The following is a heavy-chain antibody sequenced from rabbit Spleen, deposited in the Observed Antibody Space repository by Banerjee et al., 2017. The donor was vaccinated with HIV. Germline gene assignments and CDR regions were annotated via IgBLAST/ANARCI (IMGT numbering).Heavy chain of an antibody. Sequence: QEQLEESGGGLVKPGASLTLTCKASGLDFSARYWVCWVRQAPWKGLEWIACIDVVKYGTTYYASCAKGRFTISKTSSTTVTLQMTSLTAADTATYFCARGVYDDYDTYYFNLWGQGTLVTVS. V-gene: IGHV1S45*01. D-gene: IGHD2-1*01. CDR3: ARGVYDDYDTYYFNL. CDR1: GLDFSARYW. CDR2: IDVVKYGTT. J-gene: IGHJ4*01.